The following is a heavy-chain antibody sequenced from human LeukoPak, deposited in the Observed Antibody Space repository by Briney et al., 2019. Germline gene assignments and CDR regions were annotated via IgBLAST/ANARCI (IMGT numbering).Heavy chain of an antibody. D-gene: IGHD3-10*01. Sequence: ASVKVSCKASGYTFTSYGISWVRQAPGQGLEWMGWISAYNGNTNYAQKLQGRVTMTTDTSTNTAYMELRSLRSDDTAVYYCARAPRLLWFGELPRDYWGQGTLVTVSS. CDR3: ARAPRLLWFGELPRDY. CDR2: ISAYNGNT. CDR1: GYTFTSYG. J-gene: IGHJ4*02. V-gene: IGHV1-18*04.